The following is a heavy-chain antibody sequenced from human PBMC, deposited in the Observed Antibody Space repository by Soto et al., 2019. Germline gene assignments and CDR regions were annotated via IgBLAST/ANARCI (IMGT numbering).Heavy chain of an antibody. CDR3: ARDGDGYNY. J-gene: IGHJ4*02. D-gene: IGHD5-12*01. CDR2: IYSSGST. Sequence: QVQLQESGPGLVKPSETLSLTCTVSGGSVSSGSYYWSWIRQPPGKGLEWIGYIYSSGSTSYNPSLKRRVTISVDTSKTQFSLKLSSVTAADTAVYYCARDGDGYNYWGQGTLVTVSS. V-gene: IGHV4-61*01. CDR1: GGSVSSGSYY.